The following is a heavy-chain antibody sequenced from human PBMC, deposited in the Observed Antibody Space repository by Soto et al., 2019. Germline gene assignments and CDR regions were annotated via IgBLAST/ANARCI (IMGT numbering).Heavy chain of an antibody. V-gene: IGHV6-1*01. D-gene: IGHD1-26*01. Sequence: SQTLSLTCAISGDSVSGNSAAWNCIMQSPSRGLEWLGRTYYRSKWYNDYAVSVKSRITINPDTSKNRFSLQLNSVTPDDTAVYYCARLVGGTADYWGQGTLVTVSS. CDR3: ARLVGGTADY. J-gene: IGHJ4*02. CDR1: GDSVSGNSAA. CDR2: TYYRSKWYN.